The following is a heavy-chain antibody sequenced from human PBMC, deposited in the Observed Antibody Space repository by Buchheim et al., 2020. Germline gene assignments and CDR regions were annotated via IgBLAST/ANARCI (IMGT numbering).Heavy chain of an antibody. D-gene: IGHD5-24*01. CDR3: ARARDGYRPDLFDY. Sequence: QVQLQESGPGLVKPSETLSLTCTVSGGSISSYYWSWIRQPPGKGLEWIGYIYYSGSTYYNPSLKSRVTISVDTSKNQFSLKLSSVTAADTAVYYCARARDGYRPDLFDYWGQGTL. CDR2: IYYSGST. CDR1: GGSISSYY. J-gene: IGHJ4*02. V-gene: IGHV4-59*12.